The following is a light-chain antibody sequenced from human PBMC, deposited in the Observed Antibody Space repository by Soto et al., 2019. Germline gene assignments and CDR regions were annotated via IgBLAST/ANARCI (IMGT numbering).Light chain of an antibody. J-gene: IGKJ5*01. CDR3: QQYNNWPPIT. Sequence: EIVLTQSPGTLSLSPGERATLSCRASQSVSSSYLAWYQQKPGQAPRLLIYGASKRAAGIPDRFSGSGSGTDFTLTISSLQSEDFAVYYCQQYNNWPPITFGQGTRLEIK. CDR1: QSVSSSY. CDR2: GAS. V-gene: IGKV3-20*01.